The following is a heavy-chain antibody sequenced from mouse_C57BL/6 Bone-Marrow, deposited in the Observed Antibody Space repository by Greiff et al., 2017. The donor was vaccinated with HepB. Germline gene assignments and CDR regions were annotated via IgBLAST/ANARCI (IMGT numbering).Heavy chain of an antibody. D-gene: IGHD2-1*01. CDR2: IRNKANGYTT. Sequence: EVKLMESGGGLVQPGGSLSLSCAASGFTFTAYYLSWVRQPPGKALELLGFIRNKANGYTTEYSASVKGRFTISRDNSQSILYLQMNALRAEDSATYYCARYSNYCDWYFDVWGTGTTVTVSS. CDR1: GFTFTAYY. CDR3: ARYSNYCDWYFDV. V-gene: IGHV7-3*01. J-gene: IGHJ1*03.